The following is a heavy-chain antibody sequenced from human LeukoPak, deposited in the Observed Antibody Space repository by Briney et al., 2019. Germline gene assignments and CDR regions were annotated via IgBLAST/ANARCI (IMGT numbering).Heavy chain of an antibody. CDR2: INPNSGGT. CDR3: ARGGIAVELRSYYYGMDV. D-gene: IGHD6-19*01. CDR1: GYTFTGCY. Sequence: ASVKVSCKASGYTFTGCYMHWVRQAPGQGLEWIGWINPNSGGTNYAQKFQGRVTMTRDTSISTAYIELSRLRSDDTAVYYCARGGIAVELRSYYYGMDVWGQGTTVTVSS. V-gene: IGHV1-2*02. J-gene: IGHJ6*02.